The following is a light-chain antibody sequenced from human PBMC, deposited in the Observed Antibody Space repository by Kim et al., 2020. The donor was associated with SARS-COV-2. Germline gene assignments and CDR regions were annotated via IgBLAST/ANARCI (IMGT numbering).Light chain of an antibody. V-gene: IGLV3-19*01. CDR2: GKN. Sequence: ALGQTVRITCQGDSLRSYYASWYRQKPGQAPVLVIYGKNNRPSGSPDRFSGSSSGNTASLTITGAQAEDEADYYCNSRDSSGNHLVFGGGTQLTVL. J-gene: IGLJ2*01. CDR1: SLRSYY. CDR3: NSRDSSGNHLV.